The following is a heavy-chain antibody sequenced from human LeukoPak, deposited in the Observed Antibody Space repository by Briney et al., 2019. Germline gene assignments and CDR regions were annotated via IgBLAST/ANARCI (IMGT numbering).Heavy chain of an antibody. D-gene: IGHD6-6*01. CDR2: IRSKAYGGTT. J-gene: IGHJ5*02. CDR1: GFTFGDYA. V-gene: IGHV3-49*03. Sequence: GGSLRLSCTASGFTFGDYAMSWFRQAPGKGLEWVGFIRSKAYGGTTEYAASVKGRFTISRDDSKSIAYLQMNSLKTEDTAVYYCTRDRGSYSSSSRGWFDPWGQGTLVTVSS. CDR3: TRDRGSYSSSSRGWFDP.